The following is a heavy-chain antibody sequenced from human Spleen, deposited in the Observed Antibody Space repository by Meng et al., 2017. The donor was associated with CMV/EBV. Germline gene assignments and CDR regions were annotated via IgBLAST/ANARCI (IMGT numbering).Heavy chain of an antibody. D-gene: IGHD4-17*01. J-gene: IGHJ6*02. CDR2: INWNGGST. CDR1: GFTFDDYG. CDR3: ARDYGDDSTAYYGLDV. Sequence: GESLKISCAASGFTFDDYGMSWVRQAPGKGLEWVSGINWNGGSTGYADSVKGRFTISRDNAKNSLYLQMNSLRAEDTALYYCARDYGDDSTAYYGLDVWGQGTTVTVSS. V-gene: IGHV3-20*04.